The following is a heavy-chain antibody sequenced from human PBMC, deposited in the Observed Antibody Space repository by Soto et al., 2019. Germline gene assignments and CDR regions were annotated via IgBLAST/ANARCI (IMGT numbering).Heavy chain of an antibody. V-gene: IGHV1-2*02. CDR2: INPNSGGT. Sequence: SVKVSCKASGYTFTGYYMHWVRQAPGQGLEWMGWINPNSGGTNYAQKFQGRVTMTRDTSLSTAYMELSRLRSDDTAVYYCARDPYSSRRSYYYYGMDVWGQGTTVTVSS. CDR3: ARDPYSSRRSYYYYGMDV. D-gene: IGHD6-13*01. CDR1: GYTFTGYY. J-gene: IGHJ6*02.